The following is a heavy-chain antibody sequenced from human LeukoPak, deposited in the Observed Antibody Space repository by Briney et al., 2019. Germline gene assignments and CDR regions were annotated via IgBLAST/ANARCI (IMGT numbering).Heavy chain of an antibody. CDR3: SRGRAAAFDV. CDR2: IYYTGST. Sequence: SETLSLTCTVSGDSISSSYWNWIRQPPGKGLEWIGYIYYTGSTNYNPSLRSRDTISVDTSKNQVSLMLSSVTAADTAVYYCSRGRAAAFDVWGQGTMATVSS. J-gene: IGHJ3*01. D-gene: IGHD5-12*01. V-gene: IGHV4-59*01. CDR1: GDSISSSY.